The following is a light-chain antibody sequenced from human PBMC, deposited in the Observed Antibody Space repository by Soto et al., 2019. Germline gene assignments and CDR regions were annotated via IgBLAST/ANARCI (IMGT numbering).Light chain of an antibody. Sequence: DIEMTQPPSSLSASVGDRVTITCRASQSISSYLNWYQQKPGKAPKLLTYKASTLKSGVPSRFSGSGSGTEFTLTISSLQPDDFATYYCQHYNSYSEASGQGTKVDIK. J-gene: IGKJ1*01. CDR3: QHYNSYSEA. V-gene: IGKV1-5*03. CDR1: QSISSY. CDR2: KAS.